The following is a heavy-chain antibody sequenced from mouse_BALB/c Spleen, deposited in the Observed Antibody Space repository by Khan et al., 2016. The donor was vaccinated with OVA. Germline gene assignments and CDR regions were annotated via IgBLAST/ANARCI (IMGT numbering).Heavy chain of an antibody. J-gene: IGHJ3*01. CDR3: VRDGAYHRNDGWFAY. D-gene: IGHD2-14*01. V-gene: IGHV1-4*01. CDR2: INPSNGYT. Sequence: QVQLKQSGAELARPGASVKMSCKASGYTFTSYTIHWIKLRPGPGLEWIGFINPSNGYTNYNQKFKDKATLTADKSSTTVYMQLSSLTSDDSAVYNGVRDGAYHRNDGWFAYWGQGTLVTVSA. CDR1: GYTFTSYT.